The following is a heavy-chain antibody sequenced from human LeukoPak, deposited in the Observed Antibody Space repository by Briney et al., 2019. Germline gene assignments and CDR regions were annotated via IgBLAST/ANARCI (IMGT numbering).Heavy chain of an antibody. CDR2: ISYDGSNK. V-gene: IGHV3-30-3*01. CDR1: GFTFSSYA. CDR3: ARETFSGPPVGGDLRGGFDY. J-gene: IGHJ4*02. Sequence: PGGSLRLSCAASGFTFSSYAMHWVRQAPGKGLEWVAVISYDGSNKYYADSVKGRFTISRDNSKNTLYLQMNSLRAEDTAVYYCARETFSGPPVGGDLRGGFDYWGQGTLVTVSS. D-gene: IGHD4-17*01.